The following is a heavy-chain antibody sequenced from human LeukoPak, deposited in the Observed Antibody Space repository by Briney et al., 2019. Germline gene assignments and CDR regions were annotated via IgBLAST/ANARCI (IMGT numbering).Heavy chain of an antibody. D-gene: IGHD3-10*01. CDR2: ISYVGSNK. CDR1: GFTFSSYG. Sequence: QPGRSLRLSCAAPGFTFSSYGMHWVRQAPGKGLEWVAVISYVGSNKYYADSVKGRFTISRDNSKNTLYLQMNSLRAEDTAVYYCAKVITMVRGVIPRTDAYYYYGMDVWGQGTTVTVSS. V-gene: IGHV3-30*18. CDR3: AKVITMVRGVIPRTDAYYYYGMDV. J-gene: IGHJ6*02.